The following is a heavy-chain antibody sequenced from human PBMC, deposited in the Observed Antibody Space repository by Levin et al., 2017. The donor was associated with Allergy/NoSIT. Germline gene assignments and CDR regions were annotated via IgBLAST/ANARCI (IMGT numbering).Heavy chain of an antibody. CDR1: GFTFSTSW. V-gene: IGHV3-7*01. J-gene: IGHJ4*02. D-gene: IGHD5-18*01. Sequence: GASVKVSCAGSGFTFSTSWMSWVRQAPGKGLEWVANIKQDGSEKYYVDSVKGRFTISRDNARNSLYLQMNSLRAEDTAVYYCARARGYSYGLLWYFDYWGQGTLVTVSS. CDR3: ARARGYSYGLLWYFDY. CDR2: IKQDGSEK.